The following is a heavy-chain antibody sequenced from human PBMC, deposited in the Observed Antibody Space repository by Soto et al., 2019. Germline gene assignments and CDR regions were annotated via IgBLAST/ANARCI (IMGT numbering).Heavy chain of an antibody. CDR1: GGSVSSGSYY. V-gene: IGHV4-61*01. CDR2: IYYSGST. J-gene: IGHJ6*02. D-gene: IGHD2-2*02. CDR3: ARGDIVVVPAAIYYYYYGMDV. Sequence: QVQLQESGPGLVKPSETLSLTCTVSGGSVSSGSYYWSWIRQPPGKGLEWIGYIYYSGSTNYKHSLKSRVTISVDTYKNQFSMKLSSVTAADTAVYYCARGDIVVVPAAIYYYYYGMDVWGQGTTVTVSS.